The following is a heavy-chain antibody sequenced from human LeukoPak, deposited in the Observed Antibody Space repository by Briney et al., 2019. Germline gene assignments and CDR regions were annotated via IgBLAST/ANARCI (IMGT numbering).Heavy chain of an antibody. D-gene: IGHD5-12*01. CDR1: GGSISSSSYY. CDR2: IYYSGST. V-gene: IGHV4-39*07. J-gene: IGHJ4*02. CDR3: VRGTVATIHLFDY. Sequence: SETLSLTCTVSGGSISSSSYYWGWIRRPPGKGLEWIGSIYYSGSTYYNPSLKSRVTISVDTSKNQFSLKLSSVTAADTAVYYCVRGTVATIHLFDYWGQGTLVTVSS.